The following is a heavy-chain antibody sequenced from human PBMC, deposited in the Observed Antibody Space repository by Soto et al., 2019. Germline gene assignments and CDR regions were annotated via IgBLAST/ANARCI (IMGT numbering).Heavy chain of an antibody. Sequence: SETLSLTCTVSGGSIRSYYWTWIRQPPGKGLEWLGYIFYSGSTFYNPSLKSRVTISIHTSKSQFSLRLTSVIAADTAVYYCARNILYAAGVLAGCDYGGRETLATVPS. CDR1: GGSIRSYY. D-gene: IGHD3-16*01. J-gene: IGHJ4*02. CDR3: ARNILYAAGVLAGCDY. V-gene: IGHV4-59*01. CDR2: IFYSGST.